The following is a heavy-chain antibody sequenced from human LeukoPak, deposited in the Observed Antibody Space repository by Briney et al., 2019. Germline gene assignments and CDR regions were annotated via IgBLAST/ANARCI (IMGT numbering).Heavy chain of an antibody. V-gene: IGHV3-21*01. J-gene: IGHJ4*02. CDR3: AKEFAKYDYVWGTHDY. CDR2: ISSSRSYI. D-gene: IGHD3-16*01. Sequence: GGSLRPSCAASGFTFSSYSMNWVRHAPGKGLEWVSSISSSRSYIYYADSVKGRFTITRDNSKNTLYLQMSSLRAEDTVVYCCAKEFAKYDYVWGTHDYWGQGTLVTVSS. CDR1: GFTFSSYS.